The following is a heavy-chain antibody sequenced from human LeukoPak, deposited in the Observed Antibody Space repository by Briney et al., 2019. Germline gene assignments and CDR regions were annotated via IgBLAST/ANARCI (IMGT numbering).Heavy chain of an antibody. V-gene: IGHV1-69*13. CDR3: ARVVKPYYYYYGMDV. J-gene: IGHJ6*02. CDR2: IIPIFGTA. Sequence: ASVKVSCKASGGTFSSYAISWVRRAPGQGLEWMGGIIPIFGTANYAQKFQGRVTITADESTSTAYMELSSLRSEDTAVYYCARVVKPYYYYYGMDVWGQGTTVTVSS. D-gene: IGHD4-23*01. CDR1: GGTFSSYA.